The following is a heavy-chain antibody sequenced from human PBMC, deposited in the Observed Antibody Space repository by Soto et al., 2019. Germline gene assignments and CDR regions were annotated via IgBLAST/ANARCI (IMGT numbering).Heavy chain of an antibody. V-gene: IGHV1-18*01. CDR3: ARDTPPVAH. CDR1: GYTFTSYG. D-gene: IGHD2-15*01. Sequence: QVQLVQSGAEVKKHGASVKVSCKASGYTFTSYGISWVRQAPGQGLEWMGWISAYNGNPKYAQKLQDRITMTTDTSTSTAYRELRSLRSDDTAVYYCARDTPPVAHWGQGTLVSFSS. CDR2: ISAYNGNP. J-gene: IGHJ4*02.